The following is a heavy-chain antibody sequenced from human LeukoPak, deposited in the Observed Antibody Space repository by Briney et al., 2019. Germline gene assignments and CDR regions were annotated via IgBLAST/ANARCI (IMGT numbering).Heavy chain of an antibody. CDR1: GYTLTELS. J-gene: IGHJ4*02. CDR2: FDPEDGET. V-gene: IGHV1-24*01. D-gene: IGHD4-17*01. CDR3: ATADGPLDPFDY. Sequence: ASVTVSCKVSGYTLTELSMHWVRQAPGKGLEWMGGFDPEDGETIYAQKFQGRVTMTEDTSTDTAYMELSSLRSEDTAVYYCATADGPLDPFDYWGQGTLVTVSS.